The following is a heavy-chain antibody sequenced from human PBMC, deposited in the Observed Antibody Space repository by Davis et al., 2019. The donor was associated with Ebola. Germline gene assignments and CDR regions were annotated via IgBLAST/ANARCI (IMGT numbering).Heavy chain of an antibody. Sequence: SETLSLTCTVSGGSISSSSYYWGWIRQPPGKGLEWIGYIYYSGSTYYNPSLKSRVTISVDTSKNQFSLKLSSVTAADTAVYYCAARPTYYYGSGHDYWGQGTLVTVSS. V-gene: IGHV4-31*03. CDR3: AARPTYYYGSGHDY. D-gene: IGHD3-10*01. J-gene: IGHJ4*02. CDR1: GGSISSSSYY. CDR2: IYYSGST.